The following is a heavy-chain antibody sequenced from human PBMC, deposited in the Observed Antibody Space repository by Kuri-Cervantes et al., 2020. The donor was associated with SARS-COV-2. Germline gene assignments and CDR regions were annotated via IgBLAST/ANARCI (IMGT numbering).Heavy chain of an antibody. CDR3: ANTGIVGAKRSQHYYYYYYMDV. V-gene: IGHV3-30-3*01. CDR2: ISYDGSNK. CDR1: GFTFSSYA. Sequence: GESLKISCAASGFTFSSYAMHWVRQAPGKGLEWVAVISYDGSNKYYADSVKGRFTISRDNSKNTLYLQMNSLRAEDTAVYYCANTGIVGAKRSQHYYYYYYMDVWGKGTTVTVSS. D-gene: IGHD1-26*01. J-gene: IGHJ6*03.